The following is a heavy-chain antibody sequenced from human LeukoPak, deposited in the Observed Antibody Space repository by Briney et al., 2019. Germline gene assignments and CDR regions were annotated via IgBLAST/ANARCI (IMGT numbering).Heavy chain of an antibody. CDR3: ARDYYDSSGYCEFDY. Sequence: PGGSLRLSCAASGFTFSSYSMNWVRQAPGKGLEWVSSISSSSSYIYYADPVKGRFTISRDNAKNSLYLQMNSLRAEDTAVYYCARDYYDSSGYCEFDYWGQGTLVTVSS. CDR1: GFTFSSYS. J-gene: IGHJ4*02. CDR2: ISSSSSYI. V-gene: IGHV3-21*01. D-gene: IGHD3-22*01.